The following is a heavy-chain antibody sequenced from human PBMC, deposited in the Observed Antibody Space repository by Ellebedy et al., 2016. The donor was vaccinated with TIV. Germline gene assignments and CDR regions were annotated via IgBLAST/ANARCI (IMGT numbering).Heavy chain of an antibody. CDR2: IYSSGNT. J-gene: IGHJ4*02. D-gene: IGHD6-19*01. CDR3: ATVGLGVAGSIDY. CDR1: GDSINNNDYY. V-gene: IGHV4-61*02. Sequence: SETLSLXCTVSGDSINNNDYYWSWIRQPAGKGLEWIGRIYSSGNTNYNPSLRSRVTMSLDTSKNQISLKVSPVTAADTAVYYCATVGLGVAGSIDYWGQGTPVTVSS.